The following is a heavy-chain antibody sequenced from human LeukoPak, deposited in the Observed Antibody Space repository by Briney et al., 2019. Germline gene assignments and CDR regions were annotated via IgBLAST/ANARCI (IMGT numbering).Heavy chain of an antibody. CDR1: GFTARSNY. D-gene: IGHD1-26*01. Sequence: GGSLRLSCAASGFTARSNYMSWVRQAPGKGLEWVSIIYSGGSTYYADSVKGRFTISRDNSKNTLYLQMNSLRVEDTGVYYCARDEWELLRAYWGQGTLVTVSS. CDR3: ARDEWELLRAY. CDR2: IYSGGST. J-gene: IGHJ4*02. V-gene: IGHV3-66*02.